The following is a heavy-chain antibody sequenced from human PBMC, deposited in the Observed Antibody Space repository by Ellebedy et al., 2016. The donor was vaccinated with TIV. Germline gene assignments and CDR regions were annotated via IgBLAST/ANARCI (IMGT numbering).Heavy chain of an antibody. CDR2: IYYSGST. D-gene: IGHD1-20*01. J-gene: IGHJ6*02. CDR3: ARGYNWNDPLNYYYYGMDV. Sequence: MPSETLSLTCTVSGGSISSYYWSWIRQPPGKGLEWIGYIYYSGSTDYNPSLKSRVTISVDTSKNQFSLKLSSVTAADTAVYYCARGYNWNDPLNYYYYGMDVWGQGTTVTVSS. CDR1: GGSISSYY. V-gene: IGHV4-59*01.